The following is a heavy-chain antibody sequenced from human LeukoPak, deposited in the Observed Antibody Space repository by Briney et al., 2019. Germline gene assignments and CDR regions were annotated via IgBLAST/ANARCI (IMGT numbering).Heavy chain of an antibody. CDR3: ARHRLPSSGWYLGYFDY. J-gene: IGHJ4*02. CDR2: IYYSGST. V-gene: IGHV4-39*01. Sequence: SETLSLTCTVSGGSISSSSYYWGWIRQPPGKGLEWIGSIYYSGSTYCNPSLKSRVTISVDTSKNQFSLKLSSVTAADTAVYYCARHRLPSSGWYLGYFDYWGQGTLVTVSS. D-gene: IGHD6-19*01. CDR1: GGSISSSSYY.